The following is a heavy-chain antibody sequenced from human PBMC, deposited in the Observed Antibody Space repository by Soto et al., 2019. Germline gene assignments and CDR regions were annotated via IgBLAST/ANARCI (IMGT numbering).Heavy chain of an antibody. J-gene: IGHJ4*02. V-gene: IGHV1-8*01. CDR1: GYTFTSYD. CDR3: TPIHGDYTDSNY. D-gene: IGHD4-17*01. Sequence: ASVKVSCKASGYTFTSYDINWVRQATGQGLEWMGWMNPNSGNTGYAQKFQGRVTMTRNTSISTAYMELSSLRAEDTAVYYCTPIHGDYTDSNYWGQGTLVTVSS. CDR2: MNPNSGNT.